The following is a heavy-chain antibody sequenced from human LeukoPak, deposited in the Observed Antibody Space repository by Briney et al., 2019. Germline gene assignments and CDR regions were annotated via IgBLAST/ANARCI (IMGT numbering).Heavy chain of an antibody. V-gene: IGHV3-48*04. D-gene: IGHD4-17*01. J-gene: IGHJ5*02. CDR2: ISSSSSTI. CDR1: GFTFSSYS. CDR3: ARNGPPTTVTTKNWFDP. Sequence: GGSLRLSCAASGFTFSSYSMNWVRQAPGKGLEWVSYISSSSSTIYYADSVKGRFTISRDNAKNSLYLQMNSLRAEDTAVYYCARNGPPTTVTTKNWFDPWGQGTLVTVSS.